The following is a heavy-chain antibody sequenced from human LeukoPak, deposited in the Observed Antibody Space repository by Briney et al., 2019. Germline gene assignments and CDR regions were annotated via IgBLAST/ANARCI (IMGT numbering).Heavy chain of an antibody. Sequence: GGSLRLSCATSEFTFSSYEMNWVRQAPGKGLEWVSYISGSGSTIYYADSVKGRFTISRDNAKNSLYLQMNSLRAEDTAVYYCAGELELYNWFDPWGQGTLVTVSS. CDR1: EFTFSSYE. V-gene: IGHV3-48*03. CDR3: AGELELYNWFDP. D-gene: IGHD1-7*01. CDR2: ISGSGSTI. J-gene: IGHJ5*02.